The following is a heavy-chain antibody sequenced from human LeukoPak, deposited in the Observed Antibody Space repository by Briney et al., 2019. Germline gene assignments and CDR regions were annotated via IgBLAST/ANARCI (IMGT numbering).Heavy chain of an antibody. Sequence: SETLSLTCTVSGGSISSYYWSWIRQPPGKGLEWIGYIYYSGSTNYNPSLKSRVTISVDTSKNQFSLKLSSVTAADTAVYYCAKPIRGGWFDPWGQGTLVTVSS. J-gene: IGHJ5*02. D-gene: IGHD3-10*01. V-gene: IGHV4-59*08. CDR1: GGSISSYY. CDR2: IYYSGST. CDR3: AKPIRGGWFDP.